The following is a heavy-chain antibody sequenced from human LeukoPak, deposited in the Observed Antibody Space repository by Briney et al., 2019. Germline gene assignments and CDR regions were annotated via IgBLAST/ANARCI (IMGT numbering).Heavy chain of an antibody. V-gene: IGHV3-7*01. J-gene: IGHJ4*02. CDR2: INQNGSEI. CDR1: GFTFSNYW. CDR3: ARDPLTQNDY. D-gene: IGHD1-14*01. Sequence: PGGSLRLSCAASGFTFSNYWMSWVRQAPGKGLEWVANINQNGSEIYYVDSVKGRFTISRDNAKNSLYLQMNTPRAEDTALYYCARDPLTQNDYWGQGTLVTVSS.